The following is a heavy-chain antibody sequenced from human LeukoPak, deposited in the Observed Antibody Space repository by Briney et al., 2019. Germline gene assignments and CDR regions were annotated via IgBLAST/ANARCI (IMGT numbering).Heavy chain of an antibody. CDR3: ARVLDSGSYYGGDTWFDP. Sequence: ASVKVSCKASRYTFTDYYIHWVRQAPGQGLEWMGWISAYNGNTNYAQKLQGRVTMTTDTSTSTAYMELRSLRSDDTAVYYCARVLDSGSYYGGDTWFDPWGQGTLVTVSS. V-gene: IGHV1-18*04. D-gene: IGHD1-26*01. CDR2: ISAYNGNT. J-gene: IGHJ5*02. CDR1: RYTFTDYY.